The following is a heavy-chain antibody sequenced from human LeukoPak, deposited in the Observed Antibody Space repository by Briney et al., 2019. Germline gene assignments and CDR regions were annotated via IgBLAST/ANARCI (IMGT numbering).Heavy chain of an antibody. Sequence: PGGSLRLSCEASGFTFSSYAMSWVRQAPGKGLEWVSVVSGSGSSTYSADPVEGRFTISRDNSKNTLFLQMNSLRAEDTAVYHCARSGSSWYRFDYWGQGTLVTVSS. J-gene: IGHJ4*02. CDR1: GFTFSSYA. CDR3: ARSGSSWYRFDY. D-gene: IGHD6-13*01. V-gene: IGHV3-23*01. CDR2: VSGSGSST.